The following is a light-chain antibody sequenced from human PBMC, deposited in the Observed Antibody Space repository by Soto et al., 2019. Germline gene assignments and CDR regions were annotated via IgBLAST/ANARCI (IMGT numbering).Light chain of an antibody. J-gene: IGLJ2*01. CDR1: SGHSSYA. V-gene: IGLV4-69*01. Sequence: QSVLTQSPSASASLGASVKLTCTLSSGHSSYAIAWHQQQPEKGPRYLMKVKSDGSHIKGDGIPDRFSGSSSGTERYLTISSLQSEDEADYYCQTWGTGTQVLFGGGTPLTVL. CDR3: QTWGTGTQVL. CDR2: VKSDGSH.